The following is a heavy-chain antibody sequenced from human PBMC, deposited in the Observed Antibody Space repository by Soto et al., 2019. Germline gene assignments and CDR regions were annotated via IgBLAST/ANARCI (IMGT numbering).Heavy chain of an antibody. J-gene: IGHJ6*02. V-gene: IGHV1-69*12. D-gene: IGHD3-3*01. CDR3: ARGYTIFGVVYHYYGMDV. CDR1: GGTFSSYA. CDR2: IIPIFGTA. Sequence: QVQLVQSGAEVKKPGSSVKVSCKASGGTFSSYAISWARQAPGQGLEWMGGIIPIFGTANYAQKFQDRVTITADESTSTAYMELSSLRSEDTAVYYCARGYTIFGVVYHYYGMDVWGQGTTVTVSS.